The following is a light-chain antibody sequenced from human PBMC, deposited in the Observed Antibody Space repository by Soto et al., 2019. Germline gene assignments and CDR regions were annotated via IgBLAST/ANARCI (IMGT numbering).Light chain of an antibody. CDR3: QQSYTTASIT. V-gene: IGKV1-39*01. CDR1: QSISRN. J-gene: IGKJ5*01. Sequence: DIQMTQSPSSLSASVGDRVTITCRASQSISRNLNWYQHKPGKAPKLLIYAASSLQNGVPSRFXGGGSGTEFTLSISSLQPEDFGTYYGQQSYTTASITFGQGTRLEIK. CDR2: AAS.